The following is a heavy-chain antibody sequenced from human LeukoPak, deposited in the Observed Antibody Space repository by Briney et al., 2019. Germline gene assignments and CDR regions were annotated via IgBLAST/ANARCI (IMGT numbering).Heavy chain of an antibody. Sequence: SGPTLVNPTQTLTLTCTFSGFSLSTSGVGVGWIRQPPGKALEWLALIYWDDDKRYSPSLKSRLTITKDTSKNQVVLTMTNMDPVDTATYYCAHSSYYDFWSGYYPSSFDPWGQGTLVTVSS. D-gene: IGHD3-3*01. V-gene: IGHV2-5*02. J-gene: IGHJ5*02. CDR2: IYWDDDK. CDR3: AHSSYYDFWSGYYPSSFDP. CDR1: GFSLSTSGVG.